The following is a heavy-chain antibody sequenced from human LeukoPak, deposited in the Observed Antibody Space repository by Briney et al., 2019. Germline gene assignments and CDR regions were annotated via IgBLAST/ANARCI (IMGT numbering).Heavy chain of an antibody. CDR3: ARQSEPSGSNN. CDR2: INHSGST. CDR1: GGSFSGYY. Sequence: SETLSLTCAVYGGSFSGYYWSWIRQPPGKGLEWIGEINHSGSTNYNPSLKSRVTISVDTSKNQFSLKLSSVTAADTAVYYCARQSEPSGSNNWGQGTLVTVSS. D-gene: IGHD1-26*01. J-gene: IGHJ4*02. V-gene: IGHV4-34*01.